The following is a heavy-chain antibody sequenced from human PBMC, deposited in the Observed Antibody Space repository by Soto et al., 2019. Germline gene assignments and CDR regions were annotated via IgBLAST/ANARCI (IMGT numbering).Heavy chain of an antibody. Sequence: SETLSLTCAVYGGSFSGYYWSWIRQPPGKGLEWIGEINHSGSTNYNPSLKSRVTISVDTSKNQFSLKLSSVTAADTAVYYCARGAFTYYDFWSGYYTREYNWFDPWGQGXLVTVSS. D-gene: IGHD3-3*01. CDR2: INHSGST. V-gene: IGHV4-34*01. J-gene: IGHJ5*02. CDR1: GGSFSGYY. CDR3: ARGAFTYYDFWSGYYTREYNWFDP.